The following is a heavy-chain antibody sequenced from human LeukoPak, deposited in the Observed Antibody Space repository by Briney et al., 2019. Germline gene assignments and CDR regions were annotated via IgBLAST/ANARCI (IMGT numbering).Heavy chain of an antibody. V-gene: IGHV1-46*01. CDR3: ARGSPRKAHYYCMDV. J-gene: IGHJ6*03. CDR2: INPSGGST. CDR1: GYTFTGYY. Sequence: ASVKVSCKASGYTFTGYYMHWVRQAPGQGLEWMGIINPSGGSTSYAQKFQGRVTMTRDMSTSTVYMELSSLRSEDTAVYYCARGSPRKAHYYCMDVWGKGTTVTVSS.